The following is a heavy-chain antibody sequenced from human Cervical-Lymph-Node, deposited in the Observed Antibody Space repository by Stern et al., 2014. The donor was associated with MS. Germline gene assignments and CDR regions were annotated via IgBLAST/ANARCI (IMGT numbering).Heavy chain of an antibody. D-gene: IGHD6-19*01. CDR3: ASPAGSSDWADFDS. CDR1: GFTFSSYA. V-gene: IGHV3-30-3*01. CDR2: ISYDRSQK. J-gene: IGHJ4*02. Sequence: VQLEESGGGVVQPGRSLRLSCAASGFTFSSYAMHWVRQAPGKGLEWVAVISYDRSQKYYADSVKVRFSISRDNSKSTLYLQMNSLRPNDTAMYYCASPAGSSDWADFDSWGQGTLVTVSS.